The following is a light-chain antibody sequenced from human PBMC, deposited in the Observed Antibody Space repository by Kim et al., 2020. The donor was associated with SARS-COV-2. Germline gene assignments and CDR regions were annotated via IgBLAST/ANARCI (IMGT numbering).Light chain of an antibody. Sequence: SVKLSCTLSIAHTSYVIAWHQQPSGKGPRYLMKFNSEGTQNKGDGIPDRFSGASSGAERYLTISSLQSDDEADYYCQTWGPGIRVFGGGTQLTVL. CDR1: IAHTSYV. CDR3: QTWGPGIRV. V-gene: IGLV4-69*01. J-gene: IGLJ3*02. CDR2: FNSEGTQ.